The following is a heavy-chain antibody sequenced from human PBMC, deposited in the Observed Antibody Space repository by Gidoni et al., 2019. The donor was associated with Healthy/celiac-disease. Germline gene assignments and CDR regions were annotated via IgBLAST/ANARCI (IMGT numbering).Heavy chain of an antibody. Sequence: EVQLVESGGGLVQPGRSLRLSCAASGFPFGDYAMHWVRQAPGKGLEWVSGISWNSGSIGYADSVKGRFTISRDNAKNSLYLQMNSLRAEDTALYYCAKENQYCSGGSCYFTEFDYWGQGTLVTVSS. D-gene: IGHD2-15*01. CDR2: ISWNSGSI. J-gene: IGHJ4*02. CDR3: AKENQYCSGGSCYFTEFDY. CDR1: GFPFGDYA. V-gene: IGHV3-9*01.